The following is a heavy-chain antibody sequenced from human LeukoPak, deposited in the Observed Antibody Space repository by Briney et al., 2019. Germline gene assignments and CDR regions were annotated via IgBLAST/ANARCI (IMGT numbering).Heavy chain of an antibody. CDR3: ARDSGTTGEVKFDP. J-gene: IGHJ5*02. CDR2: IYGSGST. CDR1: GGSIRSY. D-gene: IGHD3-10*01. Sequence: SETLSLTCTVSGGSIRSYWSWIRQPAGKGLEWIGRIYGSGSTDYNPSLKSRVTMSIDTSKNQFSLNLISVAAADTAVYYCARDSGTTGEVKFDPWGQGTLVTVSS. V-gene: IGHV4-4*07.